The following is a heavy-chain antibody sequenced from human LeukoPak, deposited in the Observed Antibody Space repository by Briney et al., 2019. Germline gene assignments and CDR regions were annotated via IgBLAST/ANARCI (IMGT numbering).Heavy chain of an antibody. Sequence: SQTLSLTCTVSGGSISSGGYYWSWIRQPPGKGLEWIGYIYHSGSTYYNPSLKSRVTISVDRSKNQFSLKLSSVTAADTAVYYCARHVRATVTTGVDYWGQGTLVTVSS. CDR2: IYHSGST. D-gene: IGHD4-11*01. V-gene: IGHV4-30-2*01. J-gene: IGHJ4*02. CDR3: ARHVRATVTTGVDY. CDR1: GGSISSGGYY.